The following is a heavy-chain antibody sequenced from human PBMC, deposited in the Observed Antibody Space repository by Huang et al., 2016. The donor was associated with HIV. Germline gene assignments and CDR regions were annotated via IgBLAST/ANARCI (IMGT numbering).Heavy chain of an antibody. D-gene: IGHD3-22*01. V-gene: IGHV4-34*02. CDR2: IKHSGTT. J-gene: IGHJ3*02. Sequence: VQLQQWGASLLKPSETLSLTCAVSGGTFTGYFWGWVRQAPGKGLEWIAEIKHSGTTSDNPELKSRVSMSVDVSNNQFSLSLKAVTAADTAVYFWVRCPGYYFEPSRYFDAFDIWGPGTMVTVS. CDR3: VRCPGYYFEPSRYFDAFDI. CDR1: GGTFTGYF.